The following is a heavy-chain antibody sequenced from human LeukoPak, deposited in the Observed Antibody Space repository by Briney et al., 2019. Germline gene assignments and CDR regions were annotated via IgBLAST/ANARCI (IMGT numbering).Heavy chain of an antibody. J-gene: IGHJ4*02. D-gene: IGHD2/OR15-2a*01. CDR3: AKERTQTTSFDY. V-gene: IGHV3-23*01. CDR2: ISGGGGST. Sequence: GSLRLSCAASGFTFSSYAMNWVRQAPGKGLEWISAISGGGGSTYYADSVKGRFTISRDNSKNTLYLQMNRLRAEDTAVYYCAKERTQTTSFDYWGQGTLVTVSS. CDR1: GFTFSSYA.